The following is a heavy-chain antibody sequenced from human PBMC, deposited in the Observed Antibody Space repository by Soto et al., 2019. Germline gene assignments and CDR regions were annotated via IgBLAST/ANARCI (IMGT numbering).Heavy chain of an antibody. J-gene: IGHJ3*01. CDR1: GFSLRTSGLG. CDR2: IYWDGDK. D-gene: IGHD3-22*01. CDR3: ARRRLTVKVATVFDL. V-gene: IGHV2-5*02. Sequence: QITLKESGPTLVKPTQTLTLTCTFSGFSLRTSGLGVGWIRQPPGKALEWLALIYWDGDKRYNPSLNNRVTITEDTSKNQVVLTMTNMDPVDTATYHCARRRLTVKVATVFDLWGEGTMVTVSS.